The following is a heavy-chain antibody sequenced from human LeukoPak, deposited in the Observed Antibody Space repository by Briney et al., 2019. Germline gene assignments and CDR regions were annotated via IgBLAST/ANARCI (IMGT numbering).Heavy chain of an antibody. CDR2: INPNSGGT. V-gene: IGHV1-2*06. Sequence: ASVKVSCKASGYTFTGYYMHWVRQAPGQGLEWMGRINPNSGGTNYAQKFQGRVTMTRDTSTSTAYMELSRLRSDDTAVYYCARAVSGYDFFDYWGQGTLVTVSS. J-gene: IGHJ4*02. CDR1: GYTFTGYY. D-gene: IGHD5-12*01. CDR3: ARAVSGYDFFDY.